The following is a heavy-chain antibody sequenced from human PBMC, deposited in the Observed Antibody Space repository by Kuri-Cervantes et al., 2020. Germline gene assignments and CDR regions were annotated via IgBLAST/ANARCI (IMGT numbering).Heavy chain of an antibody. V-gene: IGHV4-4*02. CDR2: IYHSGST. Sequence: SETLCLTCAVSGGSISSSNWWSWVRQPPGKGLEWIGEIYHSGSTNYNPSLKSRVTISVDKSKNQFSLKLSSVTAADTAVYYCARASVDDYGDHQPPYNWFDPWGQGTLVTVSS. CDR1: GGSISSSNW. CDR3: ARASVDDYGDHQPPYNWFDP. D-gene: IGHD4-17*01. J-gene: IGHJ5*02.